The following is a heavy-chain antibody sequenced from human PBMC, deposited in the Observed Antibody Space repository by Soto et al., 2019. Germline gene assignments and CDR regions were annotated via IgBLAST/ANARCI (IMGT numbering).Heavy chain of an antibody. CDR1: GFTFTSSA. CDR3: AARPGYYGSGSTDYYYYCMDV. Sequence: SVKVSCKASGFTFTSSAMQWVRQARGQRLEWIGWIVVGSGNTNYAQKFQERVTITRDMSTSTAYMELSSLRSEDTAVYYCAARPGYYGSGSTDYYYYCMDVWGKGTTVTVSS. D-gene: IGHD3-10*01. J-gene: IGHJ6*03. CDR2: IVVGSGNT. V-gene: IGHV1-58*02.